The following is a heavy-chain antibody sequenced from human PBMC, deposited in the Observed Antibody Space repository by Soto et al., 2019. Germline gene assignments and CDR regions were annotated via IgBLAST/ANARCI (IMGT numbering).Heavy chain of an antibody. CDR3: ASALTGDYVGFDY. D-gene: IGHD3-9*01. V-gene: IGHV4-31*03. CDR1: GACISRDDYY. J-gene: IGHJ4*02. Sequence: QVQLQESGPGLVKPSQTLSLTCSVSGACISRDDYYWSWIRQHPGKGLEWIAYIYSSGNSYYNPSLSSRVAISLDTSKKQFSLRLSSVTAADSGVYYCASALTGDYVGFDYWGQGTPATVSS. CDR2: IYSSGNS.